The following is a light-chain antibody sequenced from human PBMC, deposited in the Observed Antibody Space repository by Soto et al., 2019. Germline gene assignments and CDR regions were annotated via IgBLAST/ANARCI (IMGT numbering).Light chain of an antibody. V-gene: IGKV3-20*01. J-gene: IGKJ1*01. CDR1: QSVSGSY. Sequence: EIVLTQSPGTLSLSPGERATLSCRARQSVSGSYLAWYQQKPGQSPRLLIYDASSRATGIPDRFSGSGSGKDFTLTISRLEPEDFAVYYCQQYATRPWTFGQGTKVESK. CDR2: DAS. CDR3: QQYATRPWT.